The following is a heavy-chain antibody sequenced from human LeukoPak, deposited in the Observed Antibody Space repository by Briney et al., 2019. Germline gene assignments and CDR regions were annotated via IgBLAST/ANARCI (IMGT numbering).Heavy chain of an antibody. V-gene: IGHV4-4*02. CDR1: GSSISSSYW. CDR3: ARDYCTSTTCPNWFDP. CDR2: IYHSGST. Sequence: PSGTLSLTCAVSGSSISSSYWWSWIRQPPGKGLERIGEIYHSGSTNYNLSLKSRVTISVDKSKNQFSLKLNSVTAADTAVYYCARDYCTSTTCPNWFDPWGQGTLVTVSS. D-gene: IGHD2-2*01. J-gene: IGHJ5*02.